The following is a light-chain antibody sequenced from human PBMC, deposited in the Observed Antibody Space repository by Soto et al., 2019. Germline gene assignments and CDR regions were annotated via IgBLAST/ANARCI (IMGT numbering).Light chain of an antibody. CDR1: QSVSNN. CDR3: QQYNNWPRGT. J-gene: IGKJ1*01. Sequence: IVMTQSPASLSVSPGEGATLSCRASQSVSNNLAWYQQKPGQAPRLLIYGASTRATGIPARFSGSGSGTDFTLNISSLQSEDFAVYYCQQYNNWPRGTLGQGTKVEIK. CDR2: GAS. V-gene: IGKV3-15*01.